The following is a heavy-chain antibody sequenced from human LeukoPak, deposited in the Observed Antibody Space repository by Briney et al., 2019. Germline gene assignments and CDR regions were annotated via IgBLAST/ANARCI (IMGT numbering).Heavy chain of an antibody. CDR1: GFTFSSDA. V-gene: IGHV3-23*01. Sequence: GGSLRLSCAASGFTFSSDAMSWVRQAPGKGLEWVSAISGSGGSTYYADSVKGRFTISRDNSKNTLYLQMNSLRAEDTAVYYCAKAPLAPYYYGSGSTEFYFDYWGQGTLVTVSS. J-gene: IGHJ4*02. CDR3: AKAPLAPYYYGSGSTEFYFDY. CDR2: ISGSGGST. D-gene: IGHD3-10*01.